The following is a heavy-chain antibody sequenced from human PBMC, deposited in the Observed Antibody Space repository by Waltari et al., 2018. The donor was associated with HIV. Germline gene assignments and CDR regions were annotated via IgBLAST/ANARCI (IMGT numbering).Heavy chain of an antibody. CDR2: IWYDGSYK. CDR1: GFTFRRYG. V-gene: IGHV3-33*01. D-gene: IGHD3-9*01. CDR3: ARDPAPYYDILTGYNAYYFDY. Sequence: QVQLVESGGGVVPPGRSLRPSCAASGFTFRRYGIRWVRQAPGKGLEWVAFIWYDGSYKYYADSVKGRFTISRDNSKNTLYLQMSSLRAEDTAVYYCARDPAPYYDILTGYNAYYFDYWGQGTLVTVSS. J-gene: IGHJ4*02.